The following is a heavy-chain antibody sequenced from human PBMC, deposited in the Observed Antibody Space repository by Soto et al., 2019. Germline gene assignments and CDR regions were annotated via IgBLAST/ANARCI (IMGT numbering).Heavy chain of an antibody. CDR1: GFTFSSYS. Sequence: EVRLVESGGGLVKPGGSLRLSCAASGFTFSSYSMNWVRQAPGKGLEWVSSISSSSSYIYYADSVKGRFTISRDNAKNSLYLQMNSLRAEDTAVYYCARDNGYYGSGSSGMDVWGQGTTVTVSS. CDR3: ARDNGYYGSGSSGMDV. CDR2: ISSSSSYI. J-gene: IGHJ6*02. D-gene: IGHD3-10*01. V-gene: IGHV3-21*01.